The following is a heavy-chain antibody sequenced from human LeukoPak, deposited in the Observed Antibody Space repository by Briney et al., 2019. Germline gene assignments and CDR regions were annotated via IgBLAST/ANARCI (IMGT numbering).Heavy chain of an antibody. V-gene: IGHV4-31*03. Sequence: SQTLSLTCTVSGGSISSGGYYWSWIRQSPGKGLEWIGEVDHRGSTTYNPSLEGRTTISADTSKNQFSLKLTSVTAADTAVYYCARHPVVKMGLFEYWGQGTLVTVSS. CDR3: ARHPVVKMGLFEY. D-gene: IGHD2-21*01. CDR2: VDHRGST. J-gene: IGHJ4*02. CDR1: GGSISSGGYY.